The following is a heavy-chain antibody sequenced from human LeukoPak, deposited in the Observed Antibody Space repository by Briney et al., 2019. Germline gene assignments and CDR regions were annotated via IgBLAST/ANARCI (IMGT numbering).Heavy chain of an antibody. CDR3: AKGRGATVHSFDY. Sequence: PGGSLRLSCAASGFTFSSDGMHWVRQAPGKGLEWVAVIWYDGSNKYYADSVKGRFTISRDDSKNTLYLQMNSLRAEDTAVYYCAKGRGATVHSFDYWGQGTLVTVSS. D-gene: IGHD1-26*01. J-gene: IGHJ4*02. V-gene: IGHV3-33*06. CDR2: IWYDGSNK. CDR1: GFTFSSDG.